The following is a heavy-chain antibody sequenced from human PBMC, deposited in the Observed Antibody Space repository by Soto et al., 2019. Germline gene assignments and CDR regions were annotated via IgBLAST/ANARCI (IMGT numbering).Heavy chain of an antibody. CDR1: GFTFSSYA. V-gene: IGHV3-23*01. CDR3: AKDGRHIVVVIAILPDAFDI. J-gene: IGHJ3*02. Sequence: GGSLRLSCAASGFTFSSYAMSWVRQAPGKGLEWVSAISGSGGSTYYADSVKGRFTISRDNSKNTLYLQMNSLRAEDTAVYYCAKDGRHIVVVIAILPDAFDIWGQGTMVTRLL. CDR2: ISGSGGST. D-gene: IGHD2-21*01.